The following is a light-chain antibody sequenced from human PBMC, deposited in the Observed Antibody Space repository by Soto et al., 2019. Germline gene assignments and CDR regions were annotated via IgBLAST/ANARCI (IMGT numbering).Light chain of an antibody. Sequence: EIVLTQSPGTLSLSPGERAXLSCRASQSVSSTYLAWYQQKPGQAPRLLISGASSRATGIPDRFSGSGSETDFTLTISRLEPEDFALYYCQQYGSSPITFGQGTKVDIK. J-gene: IGKJ1*01. CDR1: QSVSSTY. CDR2: GAS. V-gene: IGKV3-20*01. CDR3: QQYGSSPIT.